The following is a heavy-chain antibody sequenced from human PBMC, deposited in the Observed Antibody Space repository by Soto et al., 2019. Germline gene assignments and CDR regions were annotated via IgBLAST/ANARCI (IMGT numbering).Heavy chain of an antibody. V-gene: IGHV4-30-4*01. CDR3: ARVRYSGYDAPFDY. Sequence: QVQLQESGPGLVKPSQPLSLTCTVSGASFSSGDYYWSWFRHPPGKGLEWIGYIYYSGSTYYNPSLKSRVTISVDTSKNQFSLKLSSVTAADTAVYYCARVRYSGYDAPFDYWGQGTLVTVSS. CDR2: IYYSGST. D-gene: IGHD5-12*01. CDR1: GASFSSGDYY. J-gene: IGHJ4*02.